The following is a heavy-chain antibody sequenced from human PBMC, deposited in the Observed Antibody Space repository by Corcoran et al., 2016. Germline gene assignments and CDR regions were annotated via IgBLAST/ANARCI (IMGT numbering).Heavy chain of an antibody. Sequence: EVQLVESGGGLVQQGGSLRLSCAASGFAFETYWMNWVRQARGKGLEWVANIKGGENEKYYVDSVKGRFTISRDNGKYLVYLQMNSLRAEDTAVYYCGRSSWNDYWGQRTLVTVSS. CDR2: IKGGENEK. CDR3: GRSSWNDY. J-gene: IGHJ4*02. V-gene: IGHV3-7*01. CDR1: GFAFETYW. D-gene: IGHD6-13*01.